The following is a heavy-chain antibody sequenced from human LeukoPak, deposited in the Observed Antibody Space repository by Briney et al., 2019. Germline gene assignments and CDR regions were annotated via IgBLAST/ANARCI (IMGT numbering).Heavy chain of an antibody. V-gene: IGHV3-23*01. D-gene: IGHD6-13*01. CDR1: GFTFSTYA. CDR2: ISGSGGTT. Sequence: GGSLRLSCAASGFTFSTYAMTWVRQAPGKGLEWVSGISGSGGTTYYADSVKGRFTISRDNSKDTLNLQMNSLRAEDTAVYYCAKDRELGSSWEFGYWGQGTLVTVSS. J-gene: IGHJ4*02. CDR3: AKDRELGSSWEFGY.